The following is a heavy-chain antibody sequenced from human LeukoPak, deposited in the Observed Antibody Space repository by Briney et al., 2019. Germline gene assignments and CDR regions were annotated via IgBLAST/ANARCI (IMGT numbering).Heavy chain of an antibody. J-gene: IGHJ4*02. CDR3: ARETLPPGLFDY. CDR2: IYSGGST. CDR1: GFTVSSNY. V-gene: IGHV3-53*01. Sequence: QPGGSLRLSCAASGFTVSSNYMSWVRQAPGKGLEWVSVIYSGGSTYYADSVKGRFTNSRDKSKNTLYLQMNSLRAEDTAVYYCARETLPPGLFDYWGQGTLVTVSS.